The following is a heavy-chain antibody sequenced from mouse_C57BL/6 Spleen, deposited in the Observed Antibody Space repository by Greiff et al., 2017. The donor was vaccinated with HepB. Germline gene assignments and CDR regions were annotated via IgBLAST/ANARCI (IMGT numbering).Heavy chain of an antibody. CDR3: ARLELGRGWYFDV. J-gene: IGHJ1*03. CDR2: ISSGGSYT. V-gene: IGHV5-6*01. Sequence: EVKLMESGGDLVKPGGSLKLSCAASGFTFSSYGMSWVRQTPDKRLEWVATISSGGSYTYYPDSVKGRFTISRDNAKNTLYLQMSSLKSEDTAMYYCARLELGRGWYFDVWGTGTTVTVSS. CDR1: GFTFSSYG. D-gene: IGHD4-1*01.